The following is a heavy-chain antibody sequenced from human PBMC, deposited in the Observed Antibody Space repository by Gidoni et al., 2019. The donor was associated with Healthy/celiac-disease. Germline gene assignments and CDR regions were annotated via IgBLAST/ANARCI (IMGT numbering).Heavy chain of an antibody. V-gene: IGHV4-4*07. CDR1: GGSISRYY. CDR2: IYTSGST. J-gene: IGHJ4*02. CDR3: ARGVYCSSTSCYPYYFDY. D-gene: IGHD2-2*01. Sequence: QVQLQESGPGLVKPSETLSLTCTVSGGSISRYYWSWIRQPAGKGLEWIGRIYTSGSTNYNPSLKSRVTMSVDTSKNQFSLKLSSVTAADTAVYYCARGVYCSSTSCYPYYFDYWGQGTLVTVSS.